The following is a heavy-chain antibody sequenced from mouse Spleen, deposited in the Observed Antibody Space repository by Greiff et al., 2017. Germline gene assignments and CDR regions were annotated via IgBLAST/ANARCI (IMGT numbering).Heavy chain of an antibody. V-gene: IGHV1-69*01. CDR1: GYTFTSYW. J-gene: IGHJ3*01. D-gene: IGHD2-4*01. CDR2: IDPSDSYT. CDR3: ARKDYDYDPFAY. Sequence: VQLQQPGAELVMPGASVKLSCKASGYTFTSYWMHWVKQRPGQGLEWIGEIDPSDSYTNYNQKFKGKATLTVDKSSSTAYMQLSSLTSEDSAVYYCARKDYDYDPFAYWGQGTLVTVSA.